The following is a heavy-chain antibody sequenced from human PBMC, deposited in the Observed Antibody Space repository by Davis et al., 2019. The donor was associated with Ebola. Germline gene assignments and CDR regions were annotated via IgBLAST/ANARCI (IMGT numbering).Heavy chain of an antibody. CDR2: INPSGGST. J-gene: IGHJ5*02. D-gene: IGHD2-2*01. V-gene: IGHV1-46*01. CDR3: ARGRVPAGLGYNWFDP. Sequence: ASVKVSCKASGYTFTSYYMHWVRQAPGQGLEWMGIINPSGGSTSYAQKFQGRVTMTRDTSTSTVYMELSSLRSEDTAVYYCARGRVPAGLGYNWFDPWGQGTLVTVSS. CDR1: GYTFTSYY.